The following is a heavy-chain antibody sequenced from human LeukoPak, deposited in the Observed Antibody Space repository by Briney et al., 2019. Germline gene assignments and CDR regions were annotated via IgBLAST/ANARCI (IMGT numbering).Heavy chain of an antibody. CDR3: EKDQDSSSWYSWEY. CDR1: GFSFSSDG. J-gene: IGHJ4*02. V-gene: IGHV3-23*01. D-gene: IGHD6-13*01. CDR2: ISGSGGST. Sequence: GGSLRLSCAASGFSFSSDGMSWVRQAPGKGLEWLSAISGSGGSTYYADSVKGRFTISRDNSKNTLYLQMNSLRAEDTAVYYCEKDQDSSSWYSWEYWGQGTLVTVSS.